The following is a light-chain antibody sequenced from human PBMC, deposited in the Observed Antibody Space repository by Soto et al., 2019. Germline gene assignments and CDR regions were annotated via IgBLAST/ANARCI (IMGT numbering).Light chain of an antibody. CDR2: SAS. Sequence: EIVMTQSPATLSVSPGQRATLSCRASQSVGSKLAWYQQKPGQAPRLLIYSASTRATGIPARFSGSGSGTEFTLTISILQSEDFAVYYCHQYNHWVTWTFGQGTKVEIK. V-gene: IGKV3-15*01. J-gene: IGKJ1*01. CDR3: HQYNHWVTWT. CDR1: QSVGSK.